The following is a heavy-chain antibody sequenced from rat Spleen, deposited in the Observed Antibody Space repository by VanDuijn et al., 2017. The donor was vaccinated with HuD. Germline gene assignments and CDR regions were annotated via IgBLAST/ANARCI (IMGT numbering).Heavy chain of an antibody. J-gene: IGHJ2*01. CDR1: GFTFSNYG. Sequence: EVQLVESGGGLVQPGRSLKLSCAASGFTFSNYGMHWIRQAPTKGLEWVASISPSGGITDYRDSVKGRFTISRDNAKSTLYLQMDSLRSEDTATYYCARTTYDYFDYWGQGVMVTVSS. V-gene: IGHV5-19*01. D-gene: IGHD2-1*01. CDR3: ARTTYDYFDY. CDR2: ISPSGGIT.